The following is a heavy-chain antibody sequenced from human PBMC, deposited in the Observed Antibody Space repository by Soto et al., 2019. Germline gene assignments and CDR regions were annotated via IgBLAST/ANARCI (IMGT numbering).Heavy chain of an antibody. D-gene: IGHD6-13*01. CDR1: GGSIGSGVYY. J-gene: IGHJ6*02. V-gene: IGHV4-31*03. CDR2: IYYSGST. Sequence: TLSLTCTVSGGSIGSGVYYWSWIRQHPGKGLEWNGYIYYSGSTYYNPSLKSRVTISVDTSKNQFSLQLNSVTPEDTAVYYCARDFRGKWYSSSWSYYYYGMDVRGQGTTVTVSS. CDR3: ARDFRGKWYSSSWSYYYYGMDV.